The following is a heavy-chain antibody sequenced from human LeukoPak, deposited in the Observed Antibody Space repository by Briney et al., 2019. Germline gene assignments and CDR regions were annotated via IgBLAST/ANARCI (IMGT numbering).Heavy chain of an antibody. CDR1: GYTFTSYD. CDR2: MNPNSGNT. CDR3: AKDVEWLRPSALDF. V-gene: IGHV1-8*01. Sequence: ASVKVSCKASGYTFTSYDINWVRQATGQGLEWMGWMNPNSGNTGYAQKFQGRVTMTRNTSISTAYMELSSLRSEDTAVYYCAKDVEWLRPSALDFWGQGTRVTVSS. D-gene: IGHD5-12*01. J-gene: IGHJ4*02.